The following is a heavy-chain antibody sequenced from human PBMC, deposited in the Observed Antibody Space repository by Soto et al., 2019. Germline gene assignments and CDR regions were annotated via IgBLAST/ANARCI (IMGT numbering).Heavy chain of an antibody. CDR1: GGTFSSSA. CDR2: IIPIFGTA. CDR3: AADYYDTSGYYFAY. V-gene: IGHV1-69*01. Sequence: QVQLVQSGAEVQKPGSSVKVSCKASGGTFSSSAITWVRQAPGQGLEWMGGIIPIFGTANYAQKFQGRVTITADESTSTAYMELSSLRSEDTAVYYCAADYYDTSGYYFAYWGQGTLVTVSS. J-gene: IGHJ4*02. D-gene: IGHD3-22*01.